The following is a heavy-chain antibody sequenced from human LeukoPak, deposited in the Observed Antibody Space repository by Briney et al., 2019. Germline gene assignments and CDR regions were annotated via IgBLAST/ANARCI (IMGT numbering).Heavy chain of an antibody. Sequence: GRSLRLSCAASGFTFYDYAMQWVRQAPGKGLEGGSSISSSSSYIYYTDSVRGRFTISRDNARNSLYLQMNSLRAEDTAVYYCARDQGGMTLVGNAFDIWGQGTMVTVSS. V-gene: IGHV3-21*01. CDR3: ARDQGGMTLVGNAFDI. D-gene: IGHD3-16*01. J-gene: IGHJ3*02. CDR1: GFTFYDYA. CDR2: ISSSSSYI.